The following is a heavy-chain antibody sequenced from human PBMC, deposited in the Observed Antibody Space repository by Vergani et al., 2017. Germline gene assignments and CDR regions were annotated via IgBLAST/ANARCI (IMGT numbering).Heavy chain of an antibody. CDR1: GFTFSSYG. D-gene: IGHD6-13*01. J-gene: IGHJ6*03. Sequence: QVQLVESGGGVVQPGGSLRLSCAASGFTFSSYGMHWVRQAPGKGLEWVAFIRYDGSNKYYADSVKGRFTISRDNSKNTLYLQMNSLRAEDTAVYYCAKEEQQLVLGYYYYYYMDVWGKGTTVTVS. V-gene: IGHV3-30*02. CDR2: IRYDGSNK. CDR3: AKEEQQLVLGYYYYYYMDV.